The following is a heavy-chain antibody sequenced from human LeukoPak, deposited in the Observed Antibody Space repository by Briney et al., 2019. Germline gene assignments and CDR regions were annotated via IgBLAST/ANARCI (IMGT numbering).Heavy chain of an antibody. CDR2: MYYSGNS. J-gene: IGHJ4*02. Sequence: SETLSLTCTVSGGSITSYYWSWIRQPPGKGLEWIGYMYYSGNSYYNPSLKSRVTISVDTSKNQFSLKRSSMTAADTAVYYCVSYSNSWYYFDYWGQGTLVTVSS. D-gene: IGHD6-13*01. CDR1: GGSITSYY. CDR3: VSYSNSWYYFDY. V-gene: IGHV4-59*01.